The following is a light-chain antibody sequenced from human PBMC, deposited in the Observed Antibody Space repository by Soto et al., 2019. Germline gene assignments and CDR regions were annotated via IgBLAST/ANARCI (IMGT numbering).Light chain of an antibody. CDR3: QQYYTTPFT. CDR2: WAS. J-gene: IGKJ3*01. V-gene: IGKV4-1*01. Sequence: DIVMTQSPDSLAVSLGERATINCESSQSVLYTSNNKNCLAWYQQKPGQPPKLLIYWASTRESGVPDRFSGGGSGTDFTLTISYLQAEDVAIYYCQQYYTTPFTFGPGTKVDIK. CDR1: QSVLYTSNNKNC.